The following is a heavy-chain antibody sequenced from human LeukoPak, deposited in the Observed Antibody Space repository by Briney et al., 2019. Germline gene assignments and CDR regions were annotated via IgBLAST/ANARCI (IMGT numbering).Heavy chain of an antibody. CDR1: GYTFTGYY. Sequence: ASVKVSCKASGYTFTGYYMHWVRQAPGQGLEWLGRINPNSGCTNYAQKFQGRVTMTRDTSISTAYMELSRLRSDDTAVYYCASFSYDSSGYYPLDYWGQGTLVTVSS. V-gene: IGHV1-2*06. CDR2: INPNSGCT. CDR3: ASFSYDSSGYYPLDY. J-gene: IGHJ4*02. D-gene: IGHD3-22*01.